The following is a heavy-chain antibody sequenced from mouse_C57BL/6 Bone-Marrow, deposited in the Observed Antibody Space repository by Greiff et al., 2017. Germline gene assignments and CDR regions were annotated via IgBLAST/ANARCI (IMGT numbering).Heavy chain of an antibody. Sequence: QVQLQQPGAELVRPGTSVKLSCTASGYTFTSYWMHWVKQRPGQGLEWIGVIDPSDSYTNYNQKFKGKATLTVDTSSSTAYMQLSSLTSEDSAVYYCAIDGYYFHYWGQGTTLTVSS. D-gene: IGHD2-3*01. CDR3: AIDGYYFHY. V-gene: IGHV1-59*01. CDR1: GYTFTSYW. CDR2: IDPSDSYT. J-gene: IGHJ2*01.